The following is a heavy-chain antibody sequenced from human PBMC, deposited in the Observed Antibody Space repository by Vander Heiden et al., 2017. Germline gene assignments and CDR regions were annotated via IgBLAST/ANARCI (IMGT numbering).Heavy chain of an antibody. V-gene: IGHV1-2*02. CDR3: AQSVGLHYYDSIAY. CDR1: AFTFTAYY. J-gene: IGHJ4*02. CDR2: INPHSVDT. Sequence: QVQLVQSGAGVKKPGASVKVSCKASAFTFTAYYIHWVRQAPGQGLEWMGWINPHSVDTNYEQHFQGRVTLTRDTSMSTAYMELSRLSSDDTAVYYCAQSVGLHYYDSIAYWGQGTQVTVSS. D-gene: IGHD3-22*01.